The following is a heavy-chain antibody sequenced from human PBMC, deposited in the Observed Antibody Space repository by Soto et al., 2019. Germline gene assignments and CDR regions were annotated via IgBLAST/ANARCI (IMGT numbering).Heavy chain of an antibody. CDR1: GGTLSSYA. Sequence: SVKVSCKASGGTLSSYAISWVRQAPGQGLEWMGGIIPIFGTANYAQKFQGRVTITADESTSTAYMELSSLRSEDTAVYYCARAHSDSSPCFDYWGQGTLVTVSS. CDR2: IIPIFGTA. V-gene: IGHV1-69*13. J-gene: IGHJ4*02. CDR3: ARAHSDSSPCFDY. D-gene: IGHD2-15*01.